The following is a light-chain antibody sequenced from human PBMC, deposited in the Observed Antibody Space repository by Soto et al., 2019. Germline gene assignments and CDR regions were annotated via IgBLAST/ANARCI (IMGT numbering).Light chain of an antibody. CDR2: GAS. J-gene: IGKJ2*01. CDR3: HQIFSAPFT. V-gene: IGKV1-39*01. Sequence: IQMTQSPSSLSASVGDRVTVTCRASQTIKKYLNWYQCKPGKAPKLLIYGASNLQRGVPSRFSGSGSGTDFTLTISRLETEDFATYCCHQIFSAPFTFGQGTGLE. CDR1: QTIKKY.